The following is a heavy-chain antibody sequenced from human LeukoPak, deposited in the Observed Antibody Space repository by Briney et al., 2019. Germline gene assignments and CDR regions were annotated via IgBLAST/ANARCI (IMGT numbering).Heavy chain of an antibody. Sequence: VASVKVSCKASGYTFTSYAMHWVRQAPGQRLEWMGWINAGNGNTKYSQKFQGRVTITRDTSASTAYMELSSLRSEDTAVYYCARGANYDFWSGYTTDGYNWFDPWGQGTPVTVSS. CDR1: GYTFTSYA. CDR3: ARGANYDFWSGYTTDGYNWFDP. V-gene: IGHV1-3*01. CDR2: INAGNGNT. J-gene: IGHJ5*02. D-gene: IGHD3-3*01.